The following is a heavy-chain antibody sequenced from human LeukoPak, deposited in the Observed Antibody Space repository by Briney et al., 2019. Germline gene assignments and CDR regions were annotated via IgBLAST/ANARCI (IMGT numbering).Heavy chain of an antibody. Sequence: PGGSLRLSCAASGFTFSDYYMTWIRQAPGKGLEWLSYISTSGSTIYYADSVKGRFTISRDSARNSLYLQMNSLGAKDTAVYYCARNNYGSGSYDPIYGLDVWGQGTTVTVSS. CDR2: ISTSGSTI. J-gene: IGHJ6*02. CDR3: ARNNYGSGSYDPIYGLDV. V-gene: IGHV3-11*01. CDR1: GFTFSDYY. D-gene: IGHD3-10*01.